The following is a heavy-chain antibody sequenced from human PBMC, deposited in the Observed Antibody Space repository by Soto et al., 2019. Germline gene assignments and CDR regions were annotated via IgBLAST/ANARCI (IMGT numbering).Heavy chain of an antibody. Sequence: SVKVSCKASGGTFSSYAISWVRQAPGQGLEWMGGIIPIFGTANYAQKFQGRVTITADESTSTAYMELSSLRSEDTAVYYCARVWEIAGTSGAFDIWGQGTMVTVSS. CDR3: ARVWEIAGTSGAFDI. CDR2: IIPIFGTA. CDR1: GGTFSSYA. V-gene: IGHV1-69*13. D-gene: IGHD6-13*01. J-gene: IGHJ3*02.